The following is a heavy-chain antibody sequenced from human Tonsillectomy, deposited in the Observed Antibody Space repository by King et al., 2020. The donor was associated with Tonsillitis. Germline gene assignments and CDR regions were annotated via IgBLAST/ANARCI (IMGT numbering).Heavy chain of an antibody. J-gene: IGHJ4*02. CDR2: IYNSGST. CDR3: ARHTAYYDAWSGPPDY. CDR1: GASISDYY. D-gene: IGHD3-3*01. Sequence: QLQESGPGLVRPSETLSLTCTVSGASISDYYWSWIRQPPGKGLEWIGYIYNSGSTKYNPSLRSRVTMSVDTSKTTLPLKLNSVTAADPAAYYCARHTAYYDAWSGPPDYWGQGTVVTVSS. V-gene: IGHV4-59*01.